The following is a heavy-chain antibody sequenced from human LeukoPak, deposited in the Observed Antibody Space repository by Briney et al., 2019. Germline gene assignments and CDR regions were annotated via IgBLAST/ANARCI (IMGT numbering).Heavy chain of an antibody. CDR1: GFTFSDCY. D-gene: IGHD6-19*01. V-gene: IGHV3-11*03. CDR3: ARGWYQYGMDV. CDR2: ISSSSSYT. Sequence: PGGSLRLSCAASGFTFSDCYMSWIRQAPGKGLEWISYISSSSSYTNHADSVKGRFTISRDNAKNSLYLQMNSLRVDDTAAYYCARGWYQYGMDVWGQGTTVTVSS. J-gene: IGHJ6*02.